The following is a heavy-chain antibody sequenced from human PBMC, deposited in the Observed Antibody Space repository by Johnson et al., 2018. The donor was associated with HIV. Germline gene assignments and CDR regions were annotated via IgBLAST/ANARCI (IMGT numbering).Heavy chain of an antibody. D-gene: IGHD3-16*01. J-gene: IGHJ3*01. V-gene: IGHV3-72*01. CDR2: SRDRANSYTT. CDR1: GITLSDHY. Sequence: VQLVESGGGLVQPGGCLRLSCAASGITLSDHYMDWVRQAPGRGLEWVGRSRDRANSYTTEYAESVKGRFTLSRDDSKNSLYLQMNSLKTEDTAVYYCVRNTKRGEYYAVDLWGQGTMVTVSP. CDR3: VRNTKRGEYYAVDL.